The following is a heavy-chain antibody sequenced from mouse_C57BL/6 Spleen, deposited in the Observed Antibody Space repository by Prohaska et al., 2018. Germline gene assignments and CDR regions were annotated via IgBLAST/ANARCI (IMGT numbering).Heavy chain of an antibody. D-gene: IGHD1-3*01. Sequence: RTGHGLEWIGEIYPRSGNTYYNEKFKGKATLTADKSSSTAYMELRSLTSEDSAVYLCARTVVSSFAYWGQGTLFTVSA. V-gene: IGHV1-81*01. CDR3: ARTVVSSFAY. J-gene: IGHJ3*01. CDR2: IYPRSGNT.